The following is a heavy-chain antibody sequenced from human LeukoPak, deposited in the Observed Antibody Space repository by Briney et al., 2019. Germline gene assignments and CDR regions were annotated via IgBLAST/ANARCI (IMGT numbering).Heavy chain of an antibody. Sequence: SETLSLTCTVSGGSISSSSYYWGWIRQPPGKGLEWIGSIYYSGSTYYNPSLKSRVTISVDTSKNQFSLKLSSVTAADTAVYYCARGGITMVRGVHLFDYWGQGTLVTVSS. D-gene: IGHD3-10*01. V-gene: IGHV4-39*07. CDR1: GGSISSSSYY. J-gene: IGHJ4*02. CDR3: ARGGITMVRGVHLFDY. CDR2: IYYSGST.